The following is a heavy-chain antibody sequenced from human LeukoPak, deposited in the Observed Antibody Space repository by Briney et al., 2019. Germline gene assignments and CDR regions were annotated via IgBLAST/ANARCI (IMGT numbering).Heavy chain of an antibody. D-gene: IGHD7-27*01. CDR1: GYTFTSYG. J-gene: IGHJ5*02. V-gene: IGHV1-18*01. CDR3: ARDPEANWGQGSNWFDP. Sequence: GASVKVSCKAPGYTFTSYGISWVRQAPGQGLEWMGWISAYNGNTNYAQKLQGRVTMTTDTSTSTAYMELRSLRSDDTAVYYCARDPEANWGQGSNWFDPWGQGTLVTVSS. CDR2: ISAYNGNT.